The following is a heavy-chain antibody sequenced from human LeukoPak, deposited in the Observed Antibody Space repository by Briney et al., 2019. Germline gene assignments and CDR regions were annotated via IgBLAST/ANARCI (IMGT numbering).Heavy chain of an antibody. Sequence: PGGSLRLSCTASGFTFGVYAMSWFRQAPGKGLEGVGFIRSKAYGGTTEYAASVKGRFTISRDDSKSIAYLQMNSLKTEDTAVYYCTRGGIAAAGTGGPVDYWGQGTLVTVSS. D-gene: IGHD6-13*01. CDR3: TRGGIAAAGTGGPVDY. CDR2: IRSKAYGGTT. J-gene: IGHJ4*02. CDR1: GFTFGVYA. V-gene: IGHV3-49*03.